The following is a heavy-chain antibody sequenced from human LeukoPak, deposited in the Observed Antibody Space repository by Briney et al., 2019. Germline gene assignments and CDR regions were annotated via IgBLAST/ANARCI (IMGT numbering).Heavy chain of an antibody. J-gene: IGHJ4*02. D-gene: IGHD5-18*01. CDR3: AREDGLVVETAMVLDY. Sequence: ASVKVSCKASGYTFTSSGISWGRQAPGHGLEWRGWISAYNGNTNYAQKLQGRVTMTTDTSTSTAYMELRSLRSDDTAVYYCAREDGLVVETAMVLDYWGQGTLVTVSS. CDR2: ISAYNGNT. CDR1: GYTFTSSG. V-gene: IGHV1-18*04.